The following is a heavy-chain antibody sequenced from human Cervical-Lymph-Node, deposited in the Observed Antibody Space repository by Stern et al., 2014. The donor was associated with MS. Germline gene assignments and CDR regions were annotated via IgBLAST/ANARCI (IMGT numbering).Heavy chain of an antibody. Sequence: VQLVESGGGVVQPGTSLRLSCEASGFTFSSYGMHWVRQAPGKGLEWVAVFSYDGISKYYADYVSGRFTLSRDNSKNTLYLQMDSLRAGDTAVYYCARGTSHYDSSGTDFWGQGTLVTVSS. CDR2: FSYDGISK. V-gene: IGHV3-30*03. D-gene: IGHD3-22*01. J-gene: IGHJ4*02. CDR3: ARGTSHYDSSGTDF. CDR1: GFTFSSYG.